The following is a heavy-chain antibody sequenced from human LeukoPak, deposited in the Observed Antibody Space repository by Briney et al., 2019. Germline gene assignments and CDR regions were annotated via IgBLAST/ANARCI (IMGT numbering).Heavy chain of an antibody. CDR3: ARGSSTWSYGMDV. V-gene: IGHV1-2*04. CDR2: INPNSGGT. D-gene: IGHD6-13*01. J-gene: IGHJ6*02. Sequence: ASVKVSCKASGYTFTGYYIHWVRQAPGQGLEWMGWINPNSGGTNYAQKFQGWVTMTRDTSISTDYMQVSRLKSDDTAVYYCARGSSTWSYGMDVWGQGTTVIVSS. CDR1: GYTFTGYY.